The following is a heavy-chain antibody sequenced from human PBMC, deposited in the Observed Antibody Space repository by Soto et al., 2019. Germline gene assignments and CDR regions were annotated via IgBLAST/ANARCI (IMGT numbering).Heavy chain of an antibody. CDR2: IYYSGSI. J-gene: IGHJ6*01. CDR1: GGSISSDIYH. V-gene: IGHV4-30-4*08. D-gene: IGHD2-21*02. Sequence: QVHLQQSGPGLVRPSQTLSLTCTVSGGSISSDIYHWTWIRQSPGKGLEWIGYIYYSGSIFYNPSFKRRVTISVDTSKNQFSLQLSSVTAADTAVYFCAREDDGGDRDYYGLDVWGQGTTVTVSS. CDR3: AREDDGGDRDYYGLDV.